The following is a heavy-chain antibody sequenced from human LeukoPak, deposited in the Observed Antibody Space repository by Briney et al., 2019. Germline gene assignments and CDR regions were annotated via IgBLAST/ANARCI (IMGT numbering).Heavy chain of an antibody. CDR3: ARHYGDYVFDY. CDR1: GGSISSGGYS. Sequence: SETLSLTCAVSGGSISSGGYSWSWLRQPPGKGLEWSGYIYHSGSTYYNPSLKSRVTISVDRSKNQLSLKLNSVTAADTAVYYCARHYGDYVFDYWGQGTLVTVSS. D-gene: IGHD4-17*01. J-gene: IGHJ4*02. V-gene: IGHV4-30-2*01. CDR2: IYHSGST.